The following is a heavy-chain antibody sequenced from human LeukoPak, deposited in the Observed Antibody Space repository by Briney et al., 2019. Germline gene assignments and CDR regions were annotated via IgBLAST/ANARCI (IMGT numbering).Heavy chain of an antibody. D-gene: IGHD3-10*01. Sequence: GGSLRLSCAASGFTFSSYSMNWVRQAPGKGLEWVSSISSSSYIYYADSVKGRFTISRDNAKNSLYLQMNSLRAEDTAVYYCARGPYGSGSYFDYYYYYMDVWGKGTTVTISS. J-gene: IGHJ6*03. CDR2: ISSSSYI. CDR3: ARGPYGSGSYFDYYYYYMDV. V-gene: IGHV3-21*01. CDR1: GFTFSSYS.